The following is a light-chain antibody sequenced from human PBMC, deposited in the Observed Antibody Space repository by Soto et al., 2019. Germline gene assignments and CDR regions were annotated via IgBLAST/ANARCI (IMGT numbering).Light chain of an antibody. CDR1: QSVGSS. J-gene: IGKJ1*01. CDR2: GAS. Sequence: ETVMTQFPATLSVSPGERATLSCRASQSVGSSLAWYQQKPGQPPRILMYGASARATGVPVRISGRGSGTEFTLTISSLQSEDFGVYYCQQYNDWPRTFGQGTKVEIK. V-gene: IGKV3-15*01. CDR3: QQYNDWPRT.